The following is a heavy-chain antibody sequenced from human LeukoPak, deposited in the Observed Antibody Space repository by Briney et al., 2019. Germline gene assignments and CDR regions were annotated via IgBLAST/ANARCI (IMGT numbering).Heavy chain of an antibody. D-gene: IGHD2-21*01. CDR1: GGSFSGYY. J-gene: IGHJ6*02. V-gene: IGHV4-34*01. CDR3: ARVVASDYYYYGMDV. Sequence: SETLSLTCAVYGGSFSGYYWSWIRQPPGKGLEWIGEINHSGSTNYNPSLKSRVTISVDTSKNQFSLKLSSVTAADTAVYYCARVVASDYYYYGMDVWGQGTTVTVSS. CDR2: INHSGST.